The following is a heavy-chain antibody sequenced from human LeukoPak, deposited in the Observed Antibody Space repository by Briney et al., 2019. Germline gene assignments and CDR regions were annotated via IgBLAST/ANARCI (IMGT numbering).Heavy chain of an antibody. D-gene: IGHD3-22*01. CDR2: ISAYNGNT. CDR1: GYTFTNYG. Sequence: WASVTVSRKASGYTFTNYGIRWVRQAPGQGREGVGWISAYNGNTNYAQKLQGRVTMTTDTSTSTAYMELRSLRSDDTAVYYCARALYYYDSSGYRDDAFDIRGQGTMVTVSS. J-gene: IGHJ3*02. V-gene: IGHV1-18*01. CDR3: ARALYYYDSSGYRDDAFDI.